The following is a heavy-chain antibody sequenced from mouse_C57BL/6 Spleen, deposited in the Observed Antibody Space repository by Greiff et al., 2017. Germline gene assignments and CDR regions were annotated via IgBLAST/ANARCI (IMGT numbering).Heavy chain of an antibody. Sequence: EVKLVESEGGLVQPGSSMKLSCTASGFTFSDYYMAWVRQVPEKGLEWVANINYDGSSTYYLDCVKSRFIISRDNAENILYLRLSSLKSEDTATYYCARVYYSNPYDYAMDYWGQGTSVTVSA. D-gene: IGHD2-5*01. CDR3: ARVYYSNPYDYAMDY. J-gene: IGHJ4*01. CDR2: INYDGSST. CDR1: GFTFSDYY. V-gene: IGHV5-16*01.